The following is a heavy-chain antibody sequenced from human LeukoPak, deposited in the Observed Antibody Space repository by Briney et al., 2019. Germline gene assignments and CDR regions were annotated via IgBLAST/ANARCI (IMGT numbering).Heavy chain of an antibody. CDR2: INSDGSIT. J-gene: IGHJ4*02. CDR1: GFTFINYW. CDR3: VRLLDVDY. D-gene: IGHD3-3*01. Sequence: GGSLRLSCAASGFTFINYWMHWVRQAPGKGLVWLSRINSDGSITQYADFVKGRFTISRDNARNTLYLQMNSLRVEDTAGYYCVRLLDVDYWGQGALVTVSS. V-gene: IGHV3-74*03.